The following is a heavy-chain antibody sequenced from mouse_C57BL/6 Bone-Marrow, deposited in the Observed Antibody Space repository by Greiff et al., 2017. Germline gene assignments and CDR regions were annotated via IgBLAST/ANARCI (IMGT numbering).Heavy chain of an antibody. Sequence: QVQLQQSGAELVRPGTSVKVSCKASGYAFTNYLIEWVKQRPGQGLEWIGVINPGSGGTNYNEKFKGKAKLTADKSSSTAYMQLSSLTSEDSAVYFCARGYGSRFAYWGQGTLVTVSA. CDR1: GYAFTNYL. V-gene: IGHV1-54*01. J-gene: IGHJ3*01. CDR2: INPGSGGT. CDR3: ARGYGSRFAY. D-gene: IGHD1-1*01.